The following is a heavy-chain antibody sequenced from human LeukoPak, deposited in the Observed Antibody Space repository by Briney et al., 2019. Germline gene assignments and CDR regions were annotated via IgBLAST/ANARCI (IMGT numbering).Heavy chain of an antibody. CDR1: GYTSTSYG. Sequence: AASVKVSCKASGYTSTSYGISWVRQAPGQGLEWMGWISAYNGNTDYAQKLQGRVTMTTDTSTSTAYMELRSLRSDDTAVYYCARAAEYYFDYWGQGTLVTVSS. V-gene: IGHV1-18*01. CDR2: ISAYNGNT. J-gene: IGHJ4*02. CDR3: ARAAEYYFDY.